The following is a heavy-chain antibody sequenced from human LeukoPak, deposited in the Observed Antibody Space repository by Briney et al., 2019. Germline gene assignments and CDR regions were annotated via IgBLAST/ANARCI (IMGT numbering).Heavy chain of an antibody. V-gene: IGHV1-18*01. Sequence: ASVKVSCKASGYTFTSYGISWVRQAPGQGLEWMGWISAYNGNTNYAQKFQGRVTMTRNTSISTAYMELSSLRSEDTAVYYCARGGCSSTSCLIYYYYGMDVWGQGTTVTVSS. CDR3: ARGGCSSTSCLIYYYYGMDV. J-gene: IGHJ6*02. CDR1: GYTFTSYG. CDR2: ISAYNGNT. D-gene: IGHD2-2*01.